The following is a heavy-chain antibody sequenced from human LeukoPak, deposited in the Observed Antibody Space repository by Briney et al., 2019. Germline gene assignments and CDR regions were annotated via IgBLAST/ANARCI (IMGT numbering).Heavy chain of an antibody. Sequence: ASVKVSCKASGYTFTSYDINWVRQATGQGLEWMGWMNPNSGNTGYAQKFQGRVTMTRNTSISTAYMELSSLRSEDTAVYYCARGHPYYYYDSGGYYYDWYFDLWGRGTLVTVSS. J-gene: IGHJ2*01. V-gene: IGHV1-8*01. CDR3: ARGHPYYYYDSGGYYYDWYFDL. CDR2: MNPNSGNT. CDR1: GYTFTSYD. D-gene: IGHD3-22*01.